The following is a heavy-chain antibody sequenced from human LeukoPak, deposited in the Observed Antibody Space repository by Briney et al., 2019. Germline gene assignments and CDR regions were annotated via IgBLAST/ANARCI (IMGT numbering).Heavy chain of an antibody. CDR1: GFTFSSYA. J-gene: IGHJ4*02. V-gene: IGHV3-23*01. CDR3: AKVRYSGYDPPYYFDY. CDR2: ISGSGGST. D-gene: IGHD5-12*01. Sequence: PGGSLRLSCAASGFTFSSYAMSWVRQAPGKGLEWVSAISGSGGSTYYADSVKGRFTISRDNSKNTLYLRMNSLRAEDTAVYYCAKVRYSGYDPPYYFDYWGQGTLVTVSS.